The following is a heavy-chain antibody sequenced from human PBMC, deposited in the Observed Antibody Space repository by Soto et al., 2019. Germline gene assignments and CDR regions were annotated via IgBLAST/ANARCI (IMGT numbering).Heavy chain of an antibody. Sequence: QVQLVESGGGVVQPGRSLRLSCAASGFTFSSYGMHWVRQAPGKGLEWVAVISYDGSNKYYADSVKGRFTISRDNSKNXXYLQMNSLRAEDTAVYYCAKDCPAQWLGPTDGMDVWGQGTTVTVSS. CDR3: AKDCPAQWLGPTDGMDV. CDR2: ISYDGSNK. J-gene: IGHJ6*02. CDR1: GFTFSSYG. V-gene: IGHV3-30*18. D-gene: IGHD6-19*01.